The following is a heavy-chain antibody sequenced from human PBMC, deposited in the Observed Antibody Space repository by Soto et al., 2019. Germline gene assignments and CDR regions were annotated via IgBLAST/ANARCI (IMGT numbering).Heavy chain of an antibody. CDR1: GFSFSHYE. CDR3: GRKTSHDALLX. D-gene: IGHD2-2*01. V-gene: IGHV3-48*03. Sequence: PWGSLRLSCGASGFSFSHYEMNWVRKAPGEGLEWFSNIRSNDESIYYADSVNGRFSMSRDNARNLLYLQMNSLRADDTAVYFCGRKTSHDALLXWGQVTLVTVSX. CDR2: IRSNDESI. J-gene: IGHJ4*03.